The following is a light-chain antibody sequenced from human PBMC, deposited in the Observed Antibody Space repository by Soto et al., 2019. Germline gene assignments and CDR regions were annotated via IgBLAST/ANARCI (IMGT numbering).Light chain of an antibody. V-gene: IGKV1-8*01. J-gene: IGKJ4*01. CDR2: AAS. Sequence: AIRMTQSPSSLSASTGDRVTITCRASQGISSYLAWYQQKPGKAPNLLIYAASTLQSGVPSRFSVSGSGTDFTLTISCLQSEDFATYYCQQYYSYPLTFGGGTKVEIK. CDR1: QGISSY. CDR3: QQYYSYPLT.